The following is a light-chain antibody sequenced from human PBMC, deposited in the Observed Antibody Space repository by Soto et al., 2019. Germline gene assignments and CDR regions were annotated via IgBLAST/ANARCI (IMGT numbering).Light chain of an antibody. CDR1: SSNIGGNT. Sequence: QSVLTQPPSASGTXGQRVXXSCSGSSSNIGGNTVNWYQQLPGTAPKLLMYTNNQRPSGVPDRFSGSKSGTSASLAISGLQSEDEADYYCAAWDDSLNGVVFGGGTKLTVL. CDR2: TNN. CDR3: AAWDDSLNGVV. J-gene: IGLJ2*01. V-gene: IGLV1-44*01.